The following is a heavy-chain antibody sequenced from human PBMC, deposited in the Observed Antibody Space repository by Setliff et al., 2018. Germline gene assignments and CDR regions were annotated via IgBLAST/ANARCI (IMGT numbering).Heavy chain of an antibody. V-gene: IGHV1-8*02. CDR3: ARGPSPYYDFWSGYYFHYYYYMDV. Sequence: ASVKVSCKASGYMFVGYYLHWVRQAPGQGLEWMGWMNPNSGNTGYAQKFQGRVTMTRNTSISTAYMELSSLRSEDTAVYYCARGPSPYYDFWSGYYFHYYYYMDVWGKGTTVTVSS. CDR1: GYMFVGYY. D-gene: IGHD3-3*01. CDR2: MNPNSGNT. J-gene: IGHJ6*03.